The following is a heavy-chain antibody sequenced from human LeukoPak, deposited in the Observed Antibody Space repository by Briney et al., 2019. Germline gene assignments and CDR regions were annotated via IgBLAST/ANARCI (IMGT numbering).Heavy chain of an antibody. V-gene: IGHV4-39*01. CDR3: ARQGAPLIVVVIEWFDP. CDR2: IYYSGST. D-gene: IGHD3-22*01. J-gene: IGHJ5*02. Sequence: SETLSLTCTVSGGSISSSSYYWGWIRQPPGKGLEWIGSIYYSGSTYYNPSLKSRVTISLGTSKNQFSLKLSSVTAADTAVYYCARQGAPLIVVVIEWFDPWGQGTLVTVSS. CDR1: GGSISSSSYY.